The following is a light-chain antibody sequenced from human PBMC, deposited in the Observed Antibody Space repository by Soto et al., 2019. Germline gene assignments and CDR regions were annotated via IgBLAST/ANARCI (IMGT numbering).Light chain of an antibody. CDR2: EAS. Sequence: DIQMTQSPSTLSASVGDRITIACRASQSISNWLAWYQQKPGKAPKLLIYEASSLESGVPPRFSGSGSGTEFTLTITSLHPDDFATYYCQQYNSSFGQGTKVEIK. CDR3: QQYNSS. J-gene: IGKJ2*01. CDR1: QSISNW. V-gene: IGKV1-5*03.